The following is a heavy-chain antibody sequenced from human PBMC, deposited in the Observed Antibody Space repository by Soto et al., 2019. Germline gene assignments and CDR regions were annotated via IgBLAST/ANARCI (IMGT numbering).Heavy chain of an antibody. CDR2: ISYDGSNK. D-gene: IGHD5-18*01. J-gene: IGHJ2*01. Sequence: GGPLRLSCAASGFTFSSYAMHWVRQAPGKGLEWVAVISYDGSNKYYADSVKGRFTISRDNSKNTLYLQMNSLSAEDTAVYYCARDPLWVTAMVLWYFDRWGHGTLVTVSS. CDR3: ARDPLWVTAMVLWYFDR. V-gene: IGHV3-30-3*01. CDR1: GFTFSSYA.